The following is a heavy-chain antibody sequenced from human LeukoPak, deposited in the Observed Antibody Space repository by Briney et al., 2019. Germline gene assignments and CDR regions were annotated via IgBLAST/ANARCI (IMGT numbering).Heavy chain of an antibody. D-gene: IGHD3/OR15-3a*01. CDR3: ARAMDYNWFDP. J-gene: IGHJ5*02. CDR1: GFTFDDYT. V-gene: IGHV3-21*01. CDR2: ISSSSSYI. Sequence: GGSLRLSCAASGFTFDDYTMHWVRQAPGKGLEWVSSISSSSSYIYYADSVKGRFTISRDNAKNSLYLQMNSLRAEDTAVYYCARAMDYNWFDPWGQGTLVTVSS.